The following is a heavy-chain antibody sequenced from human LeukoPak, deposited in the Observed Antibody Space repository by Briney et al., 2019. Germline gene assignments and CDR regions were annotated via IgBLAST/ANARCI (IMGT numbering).Heavy chain of an antibody. CDR3: GRYYVMDV. V-gene: IGHV3-23*01. CDR1: GFTFSTYV. CDR2: ISDSGGST. Sequence: GGSLRLSCAASGFTFSTYVMNWVRQAPGKGLGWVSSISDSGGSTYYADSVKGRFTISRDNSKNTLYLQMNSLRAEDTAVYYCGRYYVMDVWGQGTSVTVSS. J-gene: IGHJ6*02.